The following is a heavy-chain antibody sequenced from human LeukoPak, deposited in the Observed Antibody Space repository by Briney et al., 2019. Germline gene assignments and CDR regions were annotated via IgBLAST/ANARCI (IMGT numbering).Heavy chain of an antibody. Sequence: GGSLRLSSAASGFTFSSYGMSWVRQAPGKGLEWVSAISGSGGSTYYADSVKGRFTISRDNSKNTLYLQMNSLRAEDTAVYYCAKCHDSSGYCSYFDYWGQGTLVTVSS. CDR1: GFTFSSYG. CDR3: AKCHDSSGYCSYFDY. V-gene: IGHV3-23*01. CDR2: ISGSGGST. D-gene: IGHD3-22*01. J-gene: IGHJ4*02.